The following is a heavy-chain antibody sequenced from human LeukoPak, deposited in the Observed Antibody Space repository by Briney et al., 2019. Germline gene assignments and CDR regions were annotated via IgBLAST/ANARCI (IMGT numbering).Heavy chain of an antibody. CDR2: IWYDGSNK. V-gene: IGHV3-33*01. CDR3: ARDARGSDY. CDR1: GFTFSSYG. J-gene: IGHJ4*02. Sequence: PGRSLRLSCAASGFTFSSYGMHWVRQAPGKGLEWVAVIWYDGSNKYYADSVKGRFTISRDNSKNTLYLQMNGLRAEDTAVYYCARDARGSDYWGQGTLVTVSS. D-gene: IGHD3-10*01.